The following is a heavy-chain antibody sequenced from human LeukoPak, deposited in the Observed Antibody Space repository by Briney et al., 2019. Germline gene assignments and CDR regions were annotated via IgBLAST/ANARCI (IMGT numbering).Heavy chain of an antibody. CDR2: IYTSGSA. V-gene: IGHV4-4*07. CDR1: GGSISSYY. D-gene: IGHD3-10*01. CDR3: ARGGYYGSGSYYKYFDY. Sequence: SETLSLTCTISGGSISSYYWSWIRQPAGKGLEWIGRIYTSGSANYNPSLKSRVTMSGDTSKNQFSLKLSSVTAADTAVYYCARGGYYGSGSYYKYFDYWGQGTLVTVSS. J-gene: IGHJ4*02.